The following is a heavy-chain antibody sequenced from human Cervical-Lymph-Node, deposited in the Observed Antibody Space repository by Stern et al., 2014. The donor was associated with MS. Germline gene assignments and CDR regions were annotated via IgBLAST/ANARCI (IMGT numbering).Heavy chain of an antibody. V-gene: IGHV1-3*04. J-gene: IGHJ6*02. Sequence: QDQLLQSGAEVKKPWASVEISCKTSGYTFTSYAIYCVRQAPGQRLEWMGGIDTDNGRTEFSQQFLVRLTFTRETPASTVHMELSSLRSEDTAVYYCTRVYWSTYGMDVWGQGTTVTVSS. CDR1: GYTFTSYA. CDR3: TRVYWSTYGMDV. CDR2: IDTDNGRT. D-gene: IGHD2-8*02.